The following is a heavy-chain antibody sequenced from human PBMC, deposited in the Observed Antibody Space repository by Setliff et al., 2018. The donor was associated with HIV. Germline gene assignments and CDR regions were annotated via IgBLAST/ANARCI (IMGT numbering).Heavy chain of an antibody. CDR3: TTGTRLVD. CDR2: ITSGGVKK. V-gene: IGHV3-48*03. D-gene: IGHD2-21*01. Sequence: GGSLRLSCAASGFIFSSYEMNWVRQAPGKGLEWISYITSGGVKKYYADSVKGRFTISRDNAKNSLYLQMNSLKIEDTAVYYCTTGTRLVDWGQGALVTVS. CDR1: GFIFSSYE. J-gene: IGHJ4*02.